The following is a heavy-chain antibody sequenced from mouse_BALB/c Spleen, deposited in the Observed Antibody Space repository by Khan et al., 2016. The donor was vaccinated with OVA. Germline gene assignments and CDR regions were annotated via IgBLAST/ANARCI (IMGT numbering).Heavy chain of an antibody. Sequence: VQLKESGPGLVTPSQSLSLTCTVTGYSITSGYGWNWLRQFPGNQLEWMGYISYSGSTNYNPSLKSRISITRDTSKNQFFLQLNSVTTEDTATYYCARTARIKYWGQGTTLTVSS. CDR3: ARTARIKY. D-gene: IGHD1-2*01. J-gene: IGHJ2*01. V-gene: IGHV3-2*02. CDR2: ISYSGST. CDR1: GYSITSGYG.